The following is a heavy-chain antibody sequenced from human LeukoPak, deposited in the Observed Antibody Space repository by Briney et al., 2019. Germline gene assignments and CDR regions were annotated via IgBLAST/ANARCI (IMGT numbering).Heavy chain of an antibody. Sequence: ASVNVSCKASGYTFTGYYMHWVRQAPGQGLEWMGWINPNSGGTNYAQKFQGRVTMTRDTSISTAYMELSRLRSDDTAVYYCARTYYYDSSGYYSVWGQGTLVTVSS. CDR3: ARTYYYDSSGYYSV. CDR2: INPNSGGT. V-gene: IGHV1-2*02. J-gene: IGHJ4*02. D-gene: IGHD3-22*01. CDR1: GYTFTGYY.